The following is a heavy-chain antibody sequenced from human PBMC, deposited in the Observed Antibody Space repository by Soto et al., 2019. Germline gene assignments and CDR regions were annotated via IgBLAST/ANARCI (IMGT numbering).Heavy chain of an antibody. CDR2: IIPIFGTA. Sequence: SVKVSCKASVGTFSSYAISWLRQAPGQGLEWMGGIIPIFGTANYAQKFQGRVTITADESTSTAYMELSSLRSEDTAVYYCASAYLTGYYTLGYWGQGTLVNVSS. D-gene: IGHD3-9*01. CDR3: ASAYLTGYYTLGY. J-gene: IGHJ4*02. V-gene: IGHV1-69*01. CDR1: VGTFSSYA.